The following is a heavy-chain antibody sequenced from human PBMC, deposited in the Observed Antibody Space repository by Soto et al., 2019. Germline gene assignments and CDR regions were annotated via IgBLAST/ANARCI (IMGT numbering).Heavy chain of an antibody. J-gene: IGHJ4*02. CDR2: IYYSGST. CDR3: ARFVDTAMELDY. V-gene: IGHV4-30-4*01. Sequence: SETLSLTCPVSGGSISSGDYYWSWIRQPPGKGLEWIGYIYYSGSTYYNPSLKSRVTISVDTSKNQFSLKLSSVTAADTAVYYCARFVDTAMELDYWGQGTLVTVSS. D-gene: IGHD5-18*01. CDR1: GGSISSGDYY.